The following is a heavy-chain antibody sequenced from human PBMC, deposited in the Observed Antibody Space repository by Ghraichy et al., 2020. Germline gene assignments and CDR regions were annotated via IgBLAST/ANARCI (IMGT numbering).Heavy chain of an antibody. CDR2: INHRGLT. Sequence: SETLSLTCAVSGASFSDYFWSWIRQSPGKGLEWIGEINHRGLTIYNPSLKSRVTFSVDTSKNQISLNLTSVTAADTAVYYCARRQQLVRVFDYWGQGTLVTVSS. D-gene: IGHD6-13*01. CDR3: ARRQQLVRVFDY. J-gene: IGHJ4*02. CDR1: GASFSDYF. V-gene: IGHV4-34*01.